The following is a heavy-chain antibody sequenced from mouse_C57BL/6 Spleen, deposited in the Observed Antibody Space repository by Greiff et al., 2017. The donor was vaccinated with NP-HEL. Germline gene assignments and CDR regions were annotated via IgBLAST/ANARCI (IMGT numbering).Heavy chain of an antibody. J-gene: IGHJ3*01. CDR1: GYTFTDYE. CDR3: TRPYYGYDGFAY. V-gene: IGHV1-15*01. Sequence: QVQLQQSGAELVRPGASVTLSCKASGYTFTDYEMHWVKQTPVHGLEWIGAIDPETGGTAYNQKFKGKAILTADKSSSTAYMELRRLTSEDSAVYYCTRPYYGYDGFAYWGQGTLVTVSA. D-gene: IGHD2-9*01. CDR2: IDPETGGT.